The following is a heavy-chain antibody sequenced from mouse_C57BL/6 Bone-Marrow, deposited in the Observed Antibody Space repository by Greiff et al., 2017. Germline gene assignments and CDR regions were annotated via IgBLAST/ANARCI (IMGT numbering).Heavy chain of an antibody. V-gene: IGHV1-55*01. CDR1: GYTFTSYW. J-gene: IGHJ4*01. Sequence: QVQLQQSGAELVKPGASVKMSCKASGYTFTSYWITWVKQRPGQGLEWIGDIYPGSGSTNYNEKFKSKATLTVYTSSSTAYMQLSSLTSEDSAVYYCARGDYDEAMDYWGQGTSVTVSS. CDR2: IYPGSGST. D-gene: IGHD2-4*01. CDR3: ARGDYDEAMDY.